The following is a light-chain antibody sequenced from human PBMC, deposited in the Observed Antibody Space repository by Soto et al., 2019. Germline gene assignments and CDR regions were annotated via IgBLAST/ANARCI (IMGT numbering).Light chain of an antibody. J-gene: IGKJ1*01. CDR1: QSVSSSY. CDR2: GAS. V-gene: IGKV3-20*01. CDR3: QQYGSSPPWT. Sequence: EIVLTQSPGTLSLSPGERATLSCRASQSVSSSYLAWYQQKPGQAPRLLIYGASRRATGIPDRFSGRGSGTDFTLTISRLEPEDFAVYYCQQYGSSPPWTFGQGTKVEIK.